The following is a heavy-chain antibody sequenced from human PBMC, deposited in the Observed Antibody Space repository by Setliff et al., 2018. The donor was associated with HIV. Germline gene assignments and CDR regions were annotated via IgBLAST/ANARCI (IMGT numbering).Heavy chain of an antibody. CDR1: GDSINNSTYY. V-gene: IGHV4-39*07. Sequence: SETLSLTCAVSGDSINNSTYYWGWIRQPPGKGLEWIGGFYYSGTSYYNPSLRSRLTISVDTSKNQFSLKLNSVTAADTAMYYCAKGENEQWLVVGLFDYWGQGTLVTV. CDR3: AKGENEQWLVVGLFDY. CDR2: FYYSGTS. D-gene: IGHD6-19*01. J-gene: IGHJ4*02.